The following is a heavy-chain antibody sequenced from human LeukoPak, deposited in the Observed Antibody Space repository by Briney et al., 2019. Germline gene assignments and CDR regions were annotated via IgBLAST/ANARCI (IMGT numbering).Heavy chain of an antibody. D-gene: IGHD2-8*02. V-gene: IGHV3-23*01. J-gene: IGHJ6*03. Sequence: PGGSLRLSCAASGFTFSSFAMTWVRQAPGKGLEWVSTVSGSAGRTDYADSMKGRFTISRDNLKNTLYLQMNGLRAEDTAVYYCAKNRGHCVDGVCHNYYYMDVWGRGTTVTVSS. CDR2: VSGSAGRT. CDR3: AKNRGHCVDGVCHNYYYMDV. CDR1: GFTFSSFA.